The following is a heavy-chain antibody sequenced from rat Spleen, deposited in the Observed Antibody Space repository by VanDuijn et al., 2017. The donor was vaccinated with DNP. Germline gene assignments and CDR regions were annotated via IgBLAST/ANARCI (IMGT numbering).Heavy chain of an antibody. CDR3: ARGSGTPDY. J-gene: IGHJ2*01. Sequence: SWIKQTTGQGLEYIGFINAGSGGTNYNEKFKGKATLTVDKSSNTAFMQLSSLTPDDSAVYYCARGSGTPDYWGQGVMVTVSS. V-gene: IGHV1-43*01. CDR2: INAGSGGT.